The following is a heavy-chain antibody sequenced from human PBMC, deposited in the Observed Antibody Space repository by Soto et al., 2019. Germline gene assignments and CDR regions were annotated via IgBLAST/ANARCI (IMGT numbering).Heavy chain of an antibody. CDR3: ARESGVSVASLQ. CDR2: ISYDGSNK. J-gene: IGHJ4*02. V-gene: IGHV3-30-3*01. Sequence: QVQLVESGGGVVQPGRSLRLSCAASGFTFSSYAMHWVRQAPGKGLEWVAVISYDGSNKYYADSVKGRFTISRDNSNNALYLQMNSLRAEDTAVYDCARESGVSVASLQWGQGSLFTVSS. CDR1: GFTFSSYA. D-gene: IGHD3-3*01.